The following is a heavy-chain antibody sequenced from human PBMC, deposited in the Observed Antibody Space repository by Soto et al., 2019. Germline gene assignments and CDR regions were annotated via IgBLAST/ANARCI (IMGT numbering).Heavy chain of an antibody. D-gene: IGHD4-17*01. Sequence: QVQLVQSGAEVKKPGASVKVSCKASGYTFTSYGISWVRQAPGQGLEWMGWISAYNGNTNYAQKLQGRVTMTTDTTTLRAYMEPRSPISDYTAVDYWARGYGDYVCDYGGQGTLVTVSS. CDR1: GYTFTSYG. CDR2: ISAYNGNT. V-gene: IGHV1-18*01. CDR3: ARGYGDYVCDY. J-gene: IGHJ4*02.